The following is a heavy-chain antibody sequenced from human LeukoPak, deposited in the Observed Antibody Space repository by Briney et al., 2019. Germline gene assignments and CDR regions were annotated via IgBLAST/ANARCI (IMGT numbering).Heavy chain of an antibody. J-gene: IGHJ5*02. Sequence: ASVKVSCKASGYTFTSYDINWVRQATGQGLEWMGWMNPNSGNTGYAQKFQGRVTMTRNTSISTAYMELSSLRSEDTAVYYCARVAWFGELLYDRKINWFDPWGQGTLVTVSS. CDR3: ARVAWFGELLYDRKINWFDP. CDR1: GYTFTSYD. D-gene: IGHD3-10*01. V-gene: IGHV1-8*01. CDR2: MNPNSGNT.